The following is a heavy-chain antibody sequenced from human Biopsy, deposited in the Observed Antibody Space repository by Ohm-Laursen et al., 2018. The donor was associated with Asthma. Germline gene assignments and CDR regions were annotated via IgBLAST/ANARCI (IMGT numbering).Heavy chain of an antibody. CDR2: ISYDGRNT. CDR3: ARGGLHYYEYYGMDV. D-gene: IGHD2-21*02. V-gene: IGHV3-30*04. CDR1: GFTYDNYT. J-gene: IGHJ6*02. Sequence: SLRLSCAASGFTYDNYTMHWVRQAPGKGLEWVTIISYDGRNTYYADSVEGRFTISRDNSKNTLFLQMSSLRPEDTAVYYCARGGLHYYEYYGMDVWGQGTTVTVSS.